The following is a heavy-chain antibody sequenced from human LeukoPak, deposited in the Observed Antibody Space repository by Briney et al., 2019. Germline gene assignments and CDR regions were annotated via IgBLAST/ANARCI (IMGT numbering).Heavy chain of an antibody. Sequence: GASVKVSCRASGYTFTSYDINWVRQATGQGLEWMGWMNPNSGNTAYAQKFQGRVTITRNTSISTAYMELSSLRSEDTAVYYCARSLRSTSCYVFGYWGQGTLVTVSS. D-gene: IGHD2-2*01. CDR1: GYTFTSYD. J-gene: IGHJ4*02. CDR2: MNPNSGNT. CDR3: ARSLRSTSCYVFGY. V-gene: IGHV1-8*03.